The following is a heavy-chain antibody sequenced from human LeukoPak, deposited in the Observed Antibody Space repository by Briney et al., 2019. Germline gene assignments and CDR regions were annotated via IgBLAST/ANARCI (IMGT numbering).Heavy chain of an antibody. CDR2: IWYDGSNK. D-gene: IGHD3-22*01. J-gene: IGHJ3*02. Sequence: GRSLRLSCAASGFTFSSYGMHWVRQAPGKGLEWVAVIWYDGSNKYYADSVKGRFTISRDNSKNTLYLQMNSLRVEDTAVYYCARSITMIVRAFDIWGQGTMVTVSS. CDR3: ARSITMIVRAFDI. CDR1: GFTFSSYG. V-gene: IGHV3-33*01.